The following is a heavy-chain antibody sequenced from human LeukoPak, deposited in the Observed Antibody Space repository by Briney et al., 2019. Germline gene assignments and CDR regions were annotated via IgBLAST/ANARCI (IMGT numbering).Heavy chain of an antibody. V-gene: IGHV3-23*01. Sequence: GGSLRLSCAARLYSPSSYAMSWVRATPGRGVEWVSHISGSGGSTYYADSVKGRFTISRDNSKNTLYLQMNSLRAEDTAIYYCAKLSYGSGSLRWFDPWGQGTLVTVSS. J-gene: IGHJ5*02. CDR1: LYSPSSYA. CDR2: ISGSGGST. D-gene: IGHD3-10*01. CDR3: AKLSYGSGSLRWFDP.